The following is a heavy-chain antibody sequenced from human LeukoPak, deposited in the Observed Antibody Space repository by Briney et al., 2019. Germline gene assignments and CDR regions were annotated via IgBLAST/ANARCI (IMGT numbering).Heavy chain of an antibody. V-gene: IGHV1-69*05. CDR3: ARDPPYYYDSSLDY. D-gene: IGHD3-22*01. J-gene: IGHJ4*02. Sequence: ASVKVSCKASGGTFSTYAITWVRQAPGQGLEWMGGIIPIVDTANYAQKLQGRVTMTTDTSTSTAYMELSRLRSDDTAVYYCARDPPYYYDSSLDYWGQGTLVTVSS. CDR2: IIPIVDTA. CDR1: GGTFSTYA.